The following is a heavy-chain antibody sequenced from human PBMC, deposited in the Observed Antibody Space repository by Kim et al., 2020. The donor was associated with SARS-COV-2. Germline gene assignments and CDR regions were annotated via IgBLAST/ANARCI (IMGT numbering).Heavy chain of an antibody. CDR3: ASNSGSYYNCVDY. J-gene: IGHJ4*02. V-gene: IGHV3-53*01. Sequence: YAAAVKGRFTISRDNSKNTLYLQMNSLRAEDTAVYYCASNSGSYYNCVDYWGQGTLVTVSS. D-gene: IGHD3-10*01.